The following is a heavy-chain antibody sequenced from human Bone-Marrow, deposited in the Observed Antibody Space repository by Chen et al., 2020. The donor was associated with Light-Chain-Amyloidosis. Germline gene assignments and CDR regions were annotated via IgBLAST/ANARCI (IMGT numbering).Heavy chain of an antibody. D-gene: IGHD3-16*02. CDR1: GYSISSGYY. CDR3: AHMRGSDYDYLWGSYRYAENFDY. Sequence: QVQLQESGPGLVKPSETLSLTCTVSGYSISSGYYWGWIRQPPGKGLEWLGGIYHSGGTYYNPSLKGRVTILVDTSKHQFSLKLSSVTAADTAVYYCAHMRGSDYDYLWGSYRYAENFDYCGRGTLVSVSS. J-gene: IGHJ4*02. V-gene: IGHV4-38-2*02. CDR2: IYHSGGT.